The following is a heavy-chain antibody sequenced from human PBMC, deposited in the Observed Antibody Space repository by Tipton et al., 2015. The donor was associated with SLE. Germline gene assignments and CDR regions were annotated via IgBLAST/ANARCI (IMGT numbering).Heavy chain of an antibody. CDR3: ARDPNGGYGSFDY. CDR1: GASISSRNW. D-gene: IGHD7-27*01. V-gene: IGHV4-4*02. Sequence: TLSLTCAVSGASISSRNWWTWVRQSPGKGLEWIGEIYHGGRINYNPSLKSRVTISVDESKNEFSLKLNSVTAADTAVYYCARDPNGGYGSFDYWGLGALVTVSS. CDR2: IYHGGRI. J-gene: IGHJ4*02.